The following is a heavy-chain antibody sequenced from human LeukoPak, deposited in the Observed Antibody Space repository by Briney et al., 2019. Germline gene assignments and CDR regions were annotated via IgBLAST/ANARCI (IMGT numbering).Heavy chain of an antibody. J-gene: IGHJ4*02. D-gene: IGHD6-19*01. Sequence: GGSLRLSCAASGFTFSSYVMNWVRQALGKGLAWVSAISGSGGNTDYTDSVKGRFTISRDNSKNTLYLQMNSLRAEDTAVYYCAKGYGSAWYIFDSWGQGTLVTVSS. CDR3: AKGYGSAWYIFDS. V-gene: IGHV3-23*01. CDR2: ISGSGGNT. CDR1: GFTFSSYV.